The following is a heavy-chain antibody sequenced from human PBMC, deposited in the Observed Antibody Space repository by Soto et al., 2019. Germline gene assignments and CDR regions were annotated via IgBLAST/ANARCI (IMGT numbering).Heavy chain of an antibody. CDR1: GGSISSGGYY. V-gene: IGHV4-31*03. CDR2: IYYSGST. Sequence: ASETLSLTCTVSGGSISSGGYYWSWIRQHPGKGLEWIGYIYYSGSTYYNPSLKSRVTISVDTSKNQFSLKLSSVTAADTAVYYCAREVGDILALPRKPRNWFDPWGQGTLVTVSS. CDR3: AREVGDILALPRKPRNWFDP. D-gene: IGHD5-12*01. J-gene: IGHJ5*02.